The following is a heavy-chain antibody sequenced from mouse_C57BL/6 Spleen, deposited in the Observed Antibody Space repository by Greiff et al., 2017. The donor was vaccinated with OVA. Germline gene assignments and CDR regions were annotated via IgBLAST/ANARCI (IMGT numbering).Heavy chain of an antibody. CDR1: GYTFTSYW. Sequence: QVQLQQPGAELVKPGASVKLSCKASGYTFTSYWMQWVKQRPGQGLEWIGEIDPSDSYTNYNQKFKGKATLTVDTSSSPAYMQLSSLTSEDSAVYYCASGLITTVVTPYWYFDVWGTGTTVTVSS. CDR3: ASGLITTVVTPYWYFDV. V-gene: IGHV1-50*01. CDR2: IDPSDSYT. D-gene: IGHD1-1*01. J-gene: IGHJ1*03.